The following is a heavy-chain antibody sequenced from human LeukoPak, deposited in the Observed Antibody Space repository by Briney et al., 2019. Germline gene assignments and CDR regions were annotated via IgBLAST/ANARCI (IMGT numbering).Heavy chain of an antibody. CDR1: GYSFTSYW. CDR3: ARPRRSGPLYYFDY. V-gene: IGHV5-51*01. Sequence: PGESLKISCKCSGYSFTSYWNGWVGQMPGKGLECMGIIYPGDSDTRYSPSFQGQVTISADKSISTAYLQWSSLKASDTAMYYCARPRRSGPLYYFDYWGQGTLVTVSS. D-gene: IGHD6-19*01. CDR2: IYPGDSDT. J-gene: IGHJ4*02.